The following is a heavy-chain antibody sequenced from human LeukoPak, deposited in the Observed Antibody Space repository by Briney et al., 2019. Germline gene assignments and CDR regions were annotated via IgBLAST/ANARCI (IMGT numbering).Heavy chain of an antibody. CDR1: GGSISSSSYY. Sequence: PSETLSLTCTVSGGSISSSSYYWGWIRQPPGKGLEWIGSIYYSGSTYYNPSLKSRVTISVDTSKNQFSLKLSSVTAADTAVYYCARSRLYSYGYYYSLDAFDIWGQGTMVTVSS. CDR2: IYYSGST. CDR3: ARSRLYSYGYYYSLDAFDI. V-gene: IGHV4-39*01. J-gene: IGHJ3*02. D-gene: IGHD5-18*01.